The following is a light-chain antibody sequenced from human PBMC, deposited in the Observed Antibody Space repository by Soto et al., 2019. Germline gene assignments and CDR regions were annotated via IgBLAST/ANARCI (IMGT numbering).Light chain of an antibody. Sequence: VMTQAPATLSVSPGERATLSCRASQTINNNVAWYQLKDGQVPRLLIYGASTRAADVPARFSGGGSGTDFILTISSLQAEDVAVYYCHQYYSTPRTFGHGTKVDI. CDR1: QTINNN. CDR3: HQYYSTPRT. V-gene: IGKV3-15*01. J-gene: IGKJ1*01. CDR2: GAS.